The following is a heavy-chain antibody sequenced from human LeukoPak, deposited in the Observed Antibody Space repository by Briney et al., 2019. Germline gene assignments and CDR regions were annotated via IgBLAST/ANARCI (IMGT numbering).Heavy chain of an antibody. J-gene: IGHJ4*02. D-gene: IGHD2-2*01. CDR3: ARGFGVVPAAPRGLHRGYYFDY. V-gene: IGHV4-30-2*01. Sequence: SQTLSLTCTVSGGSISSGGYSWSWIRQPPGKGLEWIGYIYHSGSTYYNPSLKSRVTISVDTSKNQFSLKLSSVTAADTAVYYCARGFGVVPAAPRGLHRGYYFDYWGQGTLVTVSS. CDR2: IYHSGST. CDR1: GGSISSGGYS.